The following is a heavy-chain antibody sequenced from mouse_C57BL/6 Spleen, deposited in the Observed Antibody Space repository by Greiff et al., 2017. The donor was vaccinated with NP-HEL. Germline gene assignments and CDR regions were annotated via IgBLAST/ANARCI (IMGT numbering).Heavy chain of an antibody. D-gene: IGHD5-1*01. CDR2: IDPEDGDN. J-gene: IGHJ1*03. V-gene: IGHV14-2*01. CDR1: GFNIKDYY. Sequence: VQLQQSGAELVKPGASVKLSCTASGFNIKDYYMHWVKQRTEQGLEWIGRIDPEDGDNKYAPKFQGQATMTADTSSNTADMQLSSRTSEDAAVYYCARSENEYQWYFDVWGKGTTVTVSS. CDR3: ARSENEYQWYFDV.